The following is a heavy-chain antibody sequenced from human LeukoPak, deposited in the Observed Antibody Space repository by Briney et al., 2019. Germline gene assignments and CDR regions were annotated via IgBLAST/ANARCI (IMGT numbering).Heavy chain of an antibody. D-gene: IGHD5/OR15-5a*01. V-gene: IGHV4-59*08. CDR3: ARHLGMSTMDY. J-gene: IGHJ4*02. Sequence: SETLSLTCTVSGGSISNYYWSWLRQPPGKGLEWIGYMYYSGCFNYNPSLKSRVTISVDTSKNQFSLKLSSVTAADTAVYYCARHLGMSTMDYWGQGTLVTVSS. CDR1: GGSISNYY. CDR2: MYYSGCF.